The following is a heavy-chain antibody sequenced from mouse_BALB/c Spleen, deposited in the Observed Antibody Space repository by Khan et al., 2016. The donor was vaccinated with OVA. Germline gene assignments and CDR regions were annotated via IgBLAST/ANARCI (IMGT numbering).Heavy chain of an antibody. D-gene: IGHD2-10*01. V-gene: IGHV9-3-1*01. Sequence: QIQLVQSGPELKKPGETVKISCKASGYTFTNYGMNWVKQSPGKALKWMGWINTYTGEPTYADDFKGRFAFSLETSATTAYLQINNLKNEDTATYCCARPPYFSYTLDYWGQGTSFTVSA. J-gene: IGHJ4*01. CDR1: GYTFTNYG. CDR2: INTYTGEP. CDR3: ARPPYFSYTLDY.